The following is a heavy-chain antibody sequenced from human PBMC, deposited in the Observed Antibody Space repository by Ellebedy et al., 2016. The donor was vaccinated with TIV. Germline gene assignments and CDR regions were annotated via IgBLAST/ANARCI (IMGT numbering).Heavy chain of an antibody. CDR3: ARDMVQGMVARYLWFDY. CDR2: ISAYTGNS. V-gene: IGHV1-18*01. CDR1: GYTFTSYV. J-gene: IGHJ4*02. D-gene: IGHD1-26*01. Sequence: ASVKVSCKASGYTFTSYVISWVRQAPGQGLEWMAWISAYTGNSNYAQKFQGRVTVTTDISTSTAYLELRNLKSDDTAVYYCARDMVQGMVARYLWFDYWGQGTLVTVSS.